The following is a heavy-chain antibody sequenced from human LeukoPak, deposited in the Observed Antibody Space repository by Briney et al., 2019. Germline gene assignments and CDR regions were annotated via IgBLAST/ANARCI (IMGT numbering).Heavy chain of an antibody. J-gene: IGHJ4*02. CDR3: ARLGSSSSGGAYYFDY. CDR2: INHSGST. D-gene: IGHD6-6*01. CDR1: GGSFSGYY. Sequence: SETLSLTCAVYGGSFSGYYWSWIRQPPGKGLEWIGEINHSGSTNYNPSLKSRVTISVDTSKNQFSLKLSSVTAADTAVYYCARLGSSSSGGAYYFDYWGQGTLVTVSS. V-gene: IGHV4-34*01.